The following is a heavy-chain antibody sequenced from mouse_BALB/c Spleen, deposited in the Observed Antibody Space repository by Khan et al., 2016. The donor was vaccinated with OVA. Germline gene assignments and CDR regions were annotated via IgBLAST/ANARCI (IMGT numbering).Heavy chain of an antibody. CDR2: ISPGSGDT. Sequence: QVQLQQSGAELARPGASVKLSCKASGYTFTDYYINWVKLRTGQGLEWIGEISPGSGDTYYNERLKGKATLTADNSSSTAYMQLSSLTSEASAVYFCARRNYFGYTFAYWGQGTLVTVSA. D-gene: IGHD1-2*01. V-gene: IGHV1-77*01. J-gene: IGHJ3*01. CDR1: GYTFTDYY. CDR3: ARRNYFGYTFAY.